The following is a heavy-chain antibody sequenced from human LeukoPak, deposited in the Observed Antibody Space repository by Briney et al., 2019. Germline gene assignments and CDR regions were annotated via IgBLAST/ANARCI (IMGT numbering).Heavy chain of an antibody. Sequence: ASVKVSCKASGYTFTGYYMHWVRQAPGQGLEWMGWINPNSGGTNYAQKFQGRVTMTRDTSISTAYMELSRLRSDDTAVYYCARSYYYDSSGYLTYYYYYYMDVWGKGTTVTVSS. D-gene: IGHD3-22*01. CDR1: GYTFTGYY. V-gene: IGHV1-2*02. CDR2: INPNSGGT. J-gene: IGHJ6*03. CDR3: ARSYYYDSSGYLTYYYYYYMDV.